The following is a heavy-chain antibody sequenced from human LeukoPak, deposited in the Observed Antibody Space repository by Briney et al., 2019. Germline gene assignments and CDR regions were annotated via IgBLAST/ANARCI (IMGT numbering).Heavy chain of an antibody. CDR3: ARDRWHCRVNCDSVYYFALDV. CDR1: RYTFTSYA. Sequence: ASVKVSCKASRYTFTSYAIHWVRQAPGQRLEWMGYINGGNGDTKYSQNFQGRVTITKDTAATTAYIELTSLRSEDTAVYYCARDRWHCRVNCDSVYYFALDVWGQGTTVTVSS. V-gene: IGHV1-3*01. D-gene: IGHD2-15*01. J-gene: IGHJ6*02. CDR2: INGGNGDT.